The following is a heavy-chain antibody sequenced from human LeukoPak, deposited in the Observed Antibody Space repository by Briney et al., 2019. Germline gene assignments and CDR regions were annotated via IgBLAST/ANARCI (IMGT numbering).Heavy chain of an antibody. J-gene: IGHJ4*02. D-gene: IGHD5/OR15-5a*01. CDR3: VREYLRAFDS. Sequence: PSQTLSLTCTVSGGSFTSGPYYWTWIPQHPGEGLVWVGYIHYSGYTSYSPSLKSRLTLSMDTSNNDFSLELTSVTAADTAVYYCVREYLRAFDSWGQGALVTVSS. CDR1: GGSFTSGPYY. V-gene: IGHV4-31*03. CDR2: IHYSGYT.